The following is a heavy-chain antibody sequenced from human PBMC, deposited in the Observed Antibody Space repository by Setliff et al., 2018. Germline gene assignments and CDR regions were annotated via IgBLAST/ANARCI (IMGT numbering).Heavy chain of an antibody. CDR2: INHRGST. V-gene: IGHV4-34*01. D-gene: IGHD6-6*01. CDR3: ARGRNVAARLLDS. CDR1: GGTFSDYY. J-gene: IGHJ4*02. Sequence: KASETLSLTCAAYGGTFSDYYWTWIRQTPGKGLEWVGEINHRGSTNYNPSLKSRVTISVDTSRDQFSLKLISMTAADTAVYYCARGRNVAARLLDSWGQGTLVTVSS.